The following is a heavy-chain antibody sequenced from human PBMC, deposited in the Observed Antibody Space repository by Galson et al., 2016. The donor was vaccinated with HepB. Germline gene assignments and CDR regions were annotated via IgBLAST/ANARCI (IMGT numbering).Heavy chain of an antibody. V-gene: IGHV3-23*01. CDR2: ISAGDAGT. CDR3: AKGRLGSSWFPSFDY. J-gene: IGHJ4*02. CDR1: GFTSDSYA. D-gene: IGHD6-13*01. Sequence: SLRLSCAASGFTSDSYAVSWVRQAPGKGLECVSSISAGDAGTYYADSVKGRFTVSRDNSKNTLSLQVNSLRGEDTAVYYCAKGRLGSSWFPSFDYWGQGTVVTVSS.